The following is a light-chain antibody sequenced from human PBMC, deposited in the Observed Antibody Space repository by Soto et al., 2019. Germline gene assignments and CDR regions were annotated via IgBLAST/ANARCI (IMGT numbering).Light chain of an antibody. CDR3: QQHANWPPLT. J-gene: IGKJ4*01. CDR1: QNVRDQ. Sequence: EVVMTQSPATLSVSPGERATLSCRASQNVRDQLVWYQQKPGQAPRLLIHTASTRATGIPARFSGSGSGTEFTLAISRLQSEDFAVYYCQQHANWPPLTFGGGTKVEIK. V-gene: IGKV3-15*01. CDR2: TAS.